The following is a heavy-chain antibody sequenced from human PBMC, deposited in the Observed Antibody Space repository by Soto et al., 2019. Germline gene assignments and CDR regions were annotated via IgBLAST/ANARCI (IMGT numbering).Heavy chain of an antibody. CDR1: GGSISSYY. CDR2: IYYSGST. J-gene: IGHJ5*02. V-gene: IGHV4-59*01. D-gene: IGHD6-19*01. CDR3: ARGWGSGWYGGWFDP. Sequence: QVQLQESGPGLVKPSETLSLTCTVSGGSISSYYWSWIRQPPGKGLEWIGYIYYSGSTNYNPSLTSRVTTSVDPSKNQLSLKLSAVTAADTAVYYCARGWGSGWYGGWFDPWGQGTLVTVSS.